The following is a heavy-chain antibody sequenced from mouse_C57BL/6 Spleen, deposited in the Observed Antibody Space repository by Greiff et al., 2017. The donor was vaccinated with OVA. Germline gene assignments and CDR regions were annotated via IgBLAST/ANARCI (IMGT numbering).Heavy chain of an antibody. CDR1: GFTFSSYA. J-gene: IGHJ1*03. D-gene: IGHD1-1*01. Sequence: DVQLVESGGGLVKPGGSLKLSCAASGFTFSSYAMSWVRQTPEKRLEWVATISDGGSYTYYPDNVKGRFTISRDNAKNNLYLQMSHLKSEDTAMYYCAREDYYGSSYDGWYFDVWGTGTTVTVSS. V-gene: IGHV5-4*01. CDR3: AREDYYGSSYDGWYFDV. CDR2: ISDGGSYT.